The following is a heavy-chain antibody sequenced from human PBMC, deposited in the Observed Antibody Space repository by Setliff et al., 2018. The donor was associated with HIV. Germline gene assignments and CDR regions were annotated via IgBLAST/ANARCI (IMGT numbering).Heavy chain of an antibody. CDR2: IYTSGST. V-gene: IGHV4-38-2*02. D-gene: IGHD6-13*01. CDR3: ARDGYSSSWYSIPRYYYYSMDV. J-gene: IGHJ6*03. CDR1: GYSISSAYY. Sequence: SETLSLTCTVSGYSISSAYYWGWIRQPPGKGLEWIGRIYTSGSTNYNPSLKSRVTISVDTSKNQFSLKLSSVTAADTAVYYCARDGYSSSWYSIPRYYYYSMDVWGNGTTVTVSS.